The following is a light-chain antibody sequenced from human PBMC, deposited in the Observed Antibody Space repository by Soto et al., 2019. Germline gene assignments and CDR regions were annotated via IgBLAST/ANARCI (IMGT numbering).Light chain of an antibody. CDR1: SSDVGGYNY. Sequence: QSALTQPASVSGSPGQSITISCTGTSSDVGGYNYVSWYQQHPGKAPKLMIYDVSNRPSGVSNRFPGSKSGNTASLTISGLQAEDEADYYCSSYTSSSRGVFGTGTKLTVL. CDR3: SSYTSSSRGV. V-gene: IGLV2-14*01. J-gene: IGLJ1*01. CDR2: DVS.